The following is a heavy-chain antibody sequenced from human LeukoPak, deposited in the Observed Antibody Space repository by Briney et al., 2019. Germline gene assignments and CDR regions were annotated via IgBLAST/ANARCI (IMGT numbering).Heavy chain of an antibody. CDR2: IRYDGSNK. J-gene: IGHJ6*03. V-gene: IGHV3-30*02. D-gene: IGHD3-16*01. CDR3: ARDGGSYYFYYMDV. Sequence: GGSLRLSCAASGFIFSTYGMHWVRQAPGKGLEWVAFIRYDGSNKNYADSVKGRFSISRDNSKNTLCLRMNSLRAEDTAVYYCARDGGSYYFYYMDVWGKGTTVTVSS. CDR1: GFIFSTYG.